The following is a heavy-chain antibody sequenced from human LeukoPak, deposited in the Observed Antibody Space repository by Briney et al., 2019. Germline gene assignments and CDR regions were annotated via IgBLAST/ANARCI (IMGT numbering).Heavy chain of an antibody. CDR1: GGSFSGYY. Sequence: SETLSLTCAVYGGSFSGYYWSWIRQPPGKGLEWIGEINHSGSTNYNPSLKSRVTISVDTSKNQFSLKLSSVTAADTAVYYCAAAFDYVGAFDIWGQGTMVTVSS. CDR3: AAAFDYVGAFDI. V-gene: IGHV4-34*01. J-gene: IGHJ3*02. D-gene: IGHD4-17*01. CDR2: INHSGST.